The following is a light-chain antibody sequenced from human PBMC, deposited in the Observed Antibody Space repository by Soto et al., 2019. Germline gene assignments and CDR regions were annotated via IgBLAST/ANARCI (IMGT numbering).Light chain of an antibody. CDR2: VAS. CDR1: QSISTY. J-gene: IGKJ1*01. Sequence: DIQMTQSPSSLSASVGDRVTITCRASQSISTYLNWYQQKPGKDPKLLILVASTLPSGVPSRFSGSGSGTDFNLTISSLRTEDFATYECQQRYSNTQTFGQGTKVDIK. CDR3: QQRYSNTQT. V-gene: IGKV1-39*01.